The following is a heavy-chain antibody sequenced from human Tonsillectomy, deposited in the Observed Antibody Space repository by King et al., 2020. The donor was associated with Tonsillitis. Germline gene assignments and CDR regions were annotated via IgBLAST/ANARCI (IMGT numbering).Heavy chain of an antibody. CDR1: GFTFSIYS. D-gene: IGHD4-23*01. V-gene: IGHV3-48*04. CDR3: ARRAVRAGMDV. CDR2: ISSSRKTI. J-gene: IGHJ6*02. Sequence: VQLVQSGGGLVQPGGSLRLSCATSGFTFSIYSMNWVRQAPGKGLEWLSYISSSRKTIYYADSVKGRFTISRDNDKNSLYLQMNRLRAEDTAVYYCARRAVRAGMDVWGQGTTVTVPS.